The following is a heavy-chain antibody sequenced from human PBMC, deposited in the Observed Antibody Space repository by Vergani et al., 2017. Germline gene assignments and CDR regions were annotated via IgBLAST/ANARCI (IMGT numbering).Heavy chain of an antibody. V-gene: IGHV4-38-2*02. CDR2: VFHSGSA. CDR1: GYSISRGYY. CDR3: ARQFWVSQGVGAFET. Sequence: QVQLQESGPGLVKPSETLSLTCSVSGYSISRGYYWGWIRQPPGKGLEWIATVFHSGSAYYNPSLRRRVTISVETSKTQFSLRRTTLTAADTAVYYCARQFWVSQGVGAFETWGRGTEVSVSS. D-gene: IGHD3-16*01. J-gene: IGHJ3*02.